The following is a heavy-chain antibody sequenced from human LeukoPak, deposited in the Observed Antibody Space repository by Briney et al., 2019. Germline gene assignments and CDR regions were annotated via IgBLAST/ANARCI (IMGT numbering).Heavy chain of an antibody. CDR3: ARDHSSSCQLFDY. CDR1: GYTFTTYG. Sequence: ASVKVSRKTSGYTFTTYGISWVRQAPGQGLEWMGWISVYNGNINYAQKFQGRVTMTTDTSTTTAYMELRSLRSDDTAVYYCARDHSSSCQLFDYWGQGTLVTVSS. CDR2: ISVYNGNI. V-gene: IGHV1-18*01. J-gene: IGHJ4*02. D-gene: IGHD6-13*01.